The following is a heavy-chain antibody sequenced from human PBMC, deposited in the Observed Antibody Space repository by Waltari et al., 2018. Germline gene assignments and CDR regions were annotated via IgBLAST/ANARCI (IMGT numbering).Heavy chain of an antibody. CDR1: VGSISRYY. CDR3: ARLAEETTLGYYYYYMDV. CDR2: IYYSGSS. V-gene: IGHV4-59*01. Sequence: QVQLQESGPGLVKPSETLSLTCTVSVGSISRYYWSWIRQPPGRGLEWIGYIYYSGSSNYNPSLKSRVTIPVDTSKNQFSLKLSSVTAADTAVYYCARLAEETTLGYYYYYMDVWGKGTTVTVSS. J-gene: IGHJ6*03. D-gene: IGHD3-16*01.